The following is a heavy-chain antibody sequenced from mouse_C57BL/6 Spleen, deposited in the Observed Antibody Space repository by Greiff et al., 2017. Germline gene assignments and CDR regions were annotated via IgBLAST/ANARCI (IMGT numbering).Heavy chain of an antibody. V-gene: IGHV1-52*01. Sequence: QVQLQQPGAELVRPGSSVKLSCKASGYTFTSYWMHWVKQRPIQGLEWIGNIDPSDSETHYNQKFKDKATLTVDKSSTTDYMQLSSLTSEDSAVYYCARWDTTVVDYYAMDYWGQGTSVTVSS. CDR1: GYTFTSYW. D-gene: IGHD1-1*01. J-gene: IGHJ4*01. CDR2: IDPSDSET. CDR3: ARWDTTVVDYYAMDY.